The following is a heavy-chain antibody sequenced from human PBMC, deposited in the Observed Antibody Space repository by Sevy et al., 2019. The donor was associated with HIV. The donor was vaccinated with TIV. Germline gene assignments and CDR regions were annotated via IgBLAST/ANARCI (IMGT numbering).Heavy chain of an antibody. J-gene: IGHJ4*02. D-gene: IGHD3-22*01. CDR3: ARDLLTYYYDSSGYYHPYY. CDR1: GFTFSSYA. CDR2: ISYDGSNK. V-gene: IGHV3-30-3*01. Sequence: GGSLRLSCAASGFTFSSYAMHWVRQAPGKGLEWVAVISYDGSNKYYADSVKGRFTISRDNSKNTLYLQMNSLRAEDTAVYYCARDLLTYYYDSSGYYHPYYWGQGTLVTVSS.